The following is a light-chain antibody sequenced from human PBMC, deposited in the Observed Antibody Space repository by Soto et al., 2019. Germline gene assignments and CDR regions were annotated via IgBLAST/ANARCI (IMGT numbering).Light chain of an antibody. CDR3: SSYTSSSTLV. J-gene: IGLJ2*01. V-gene: IGLV2-14*01. CDR2: EVS. CDR1: SSDVGGYNY. Sequence: QSALTQPASVSGSPGQSITISCNGTSSDVGGYNYVSWYQQHPGKAPKLMIYEVSNRSSGVSNRFSGSKSGNTASLTISGLQAEDEDDYYCSSYTSSSTLVFGGGTKLTVL.